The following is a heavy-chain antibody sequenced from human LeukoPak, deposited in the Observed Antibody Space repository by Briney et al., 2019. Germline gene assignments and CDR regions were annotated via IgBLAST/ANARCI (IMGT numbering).Heavy chain of an antibody. CDR2: INPNSGDT. J-gene: IGHJ6*03. Sequence: ASVKVSCKASGYTFTVYFMRWVRQAPGQRLEWMGWINPNSGDTNYAQKFQGRVTMTRDTSISTAYMEPSRLRSDDTAVYYCARDPGMGAVRGYYYFYYMDVWGKGTTVTVSS. V-gene: IGHV1-2*02. CDR3: ARDPGMGAVRGYYYFYYMDV. D-gene: IGHD1-26*01. CDR1: GYTFTVYF.